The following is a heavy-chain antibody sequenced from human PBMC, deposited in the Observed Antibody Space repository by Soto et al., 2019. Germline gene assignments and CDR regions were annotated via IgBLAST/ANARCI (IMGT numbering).Heavy chain of an antibody. CDR2: IIPIFGTA. V-gene: IGHV1-69*13. CDR1: GGTFSSYT. J-gene: IGHJ6*02. Sequence: ASVKVSCKASGGTFSSYTISWVRQAPGQGLEWMGGIIPIFGTANYAQKFQGRVTITADESTSTAYMELSSLRSEDTAVYYCATPSRYGGYSYGYYYYSGMDVWGQGTTVTVSS. CDR3: ATPSRYGGYSYGYYYYSGMDV. D-gene: IGHD5-18*01.